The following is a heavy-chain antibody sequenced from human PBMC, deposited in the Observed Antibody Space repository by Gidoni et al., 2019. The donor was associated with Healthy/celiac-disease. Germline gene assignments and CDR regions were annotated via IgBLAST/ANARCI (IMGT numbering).Heavy chain of an antibody. D-gene: IGHD5-12*01. CDR1: GFTFSSYD. CDR3: ARGGRYSGYFDY. Sequence: EVQLVESGGGLVQPGGSLRLSCAASGFTFSSYDRHWVRQATGKGLEWVSAIGTAGDTYYPGSVKGRFTISRENAKNSLYLQMNSLRAGDTAVYYCARGGRYSGYFDYWGQGTLVTVSS. CDR2: IGTAGDT. J-gene: IGHJ4*02. V-gene: IGHV3-13*04.